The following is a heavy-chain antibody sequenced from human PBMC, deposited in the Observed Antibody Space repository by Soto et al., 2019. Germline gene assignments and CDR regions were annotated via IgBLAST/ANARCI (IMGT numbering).Heavy chain of an antibody. CDR1: GFIVSRSH. Sequence: EVQLVESGGGLTQPGGSLRLSCVVSGFIVSRSHMMWVRQAPGKGLEGVSVIYNHGQINYVDPVKGRFTIARDNSKNTIYLQMNILKVVDTAVYYCVRVTGAERHWGQGALVTVSS. D-gene: IGHD7-27*01. CDR2: IYNHGQI. V-gene: IGHV3-53*01. J-gene: IGHJ4*02. CDR3: VRVTGAERH.